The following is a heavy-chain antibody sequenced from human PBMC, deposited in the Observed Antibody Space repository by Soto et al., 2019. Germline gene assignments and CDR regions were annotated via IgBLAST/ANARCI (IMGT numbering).Heavy chain of an antibody. Sequence: SVKVSCKASGGTFSSYAISWVRQAPGQGLEWMGGIIPIFGTANYAQKFQGRVTITADESTSTAYMELSSLRSEDTAVYYCARLVRYGDYAFDYWGQGTLVTVSS. CDR3: ARLVRYGDYAFDY. CDR1: GGTFSSYA. D-gene: IGHD4-17*01. V-gene: IGHV1-69*13. CDR2: IIPIFGTA. J-gene: IGHJ4*02.